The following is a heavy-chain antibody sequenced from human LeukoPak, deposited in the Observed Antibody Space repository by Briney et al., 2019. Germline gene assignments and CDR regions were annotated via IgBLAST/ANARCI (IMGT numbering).Heavy chain of an antibody. CDR2: IYYSGST. J-gene: IGHJ5*02. D-gene: IGHD3-22*01. CDR1: GGSISSYY. CDR3: ARVSSIYYDSSGYYP. Sequence: SETLSLTCTVSGGSISSYYRSWIRQPPGKGLEWIGYIYYSGSTNYNPSLKSRVTISVDTSKNQFSLKLSSVTAADTAVYYCARVSSIYYDSSGYYPWGQGTLVTVSS. V-gene: IGHV4-59*01.